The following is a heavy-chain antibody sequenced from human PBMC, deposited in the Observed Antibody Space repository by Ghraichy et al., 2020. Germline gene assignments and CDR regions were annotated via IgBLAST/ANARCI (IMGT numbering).Heavy chain of an antibody. CDR3: AKGYGGYCSSSSCPCDV. Sequence: GVLRLSCAASGFTFSSYAMSWVRQAPGKGLEWVSTISGSGGSTYYADSVKGRFSISRDNSKNTLYLEMNSLRAEDTAVYYCAKGYGGYCSSSSCPCDVWGQGTMVTVSS. CDR1: GFTFSSYA. J-gene: IGHJ3*01. D-gene: IGHD2-2*01. V-gene: IGHV3-23*01. CDR2: ISGSGGST.